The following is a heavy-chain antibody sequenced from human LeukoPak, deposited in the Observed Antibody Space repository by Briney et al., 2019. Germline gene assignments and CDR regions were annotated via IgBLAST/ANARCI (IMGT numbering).Heavy chain of an antibody. D-gene: IGHD3-10*01. V-gene: IGHV3-7*01. J-gene: IGHJ6*03. CDR2: IKEDGSEK. Sequence: QAGGSLRLSCEASGFMFTGYWMSWVRQAPGKGLEWVASIKEDGSEKYYVDSVKGRFTISRDNPKKLLYLQMNSLRAEDTAVYYCARDRRGVNFYYYYMDVWGKGTSVIVSS. CDR3: ARDRRGVNFYYYYMDV. CDR1: GFMFTGYW.